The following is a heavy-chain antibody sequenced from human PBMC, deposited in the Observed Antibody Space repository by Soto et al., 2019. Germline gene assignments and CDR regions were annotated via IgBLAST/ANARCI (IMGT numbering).Heavy chain of an antibody. J-gene: IGHJ4*02. CDR2: INQDGSVK. CDR3: GRDPGYGALDY. V-gene: IGHV3-7*01. CDR1: GFTFSHYW. Sequence: EVQLVDSGGDLVQPGGSLRLSCAASGFTFSHYWMTWVRQAPGKGLEWVANINQDGSVKTYLDSMKGRLTISRDNAQDSLYRQMESLRAADTAVYYCGRDPGYGALDYWGQGTLVTVSA. D-gene: IGHD4-17*01.